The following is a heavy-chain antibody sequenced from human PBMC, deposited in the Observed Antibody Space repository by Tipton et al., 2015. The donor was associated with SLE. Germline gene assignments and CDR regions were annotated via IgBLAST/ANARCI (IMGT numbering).Heavy chain of an antibody. CDR3: ARGMGPLGSDAFDI. D-gene: IGHD7-27*01. CDR1: GFTFSNYA. Sequence: SLRLSCAASGFTFSNYAMTWVRQAPGKGLEWVSVIYSGGSTYYADSVKGRFTISRDNSKNTLYLKMNSLRVEDTAVYYCARGMGPLGSDAFDIWGQGTMVTVSS. V-gene: IGHV3-23*03. J-gene: IGHJ3*02. CDR2: IYSGGST.